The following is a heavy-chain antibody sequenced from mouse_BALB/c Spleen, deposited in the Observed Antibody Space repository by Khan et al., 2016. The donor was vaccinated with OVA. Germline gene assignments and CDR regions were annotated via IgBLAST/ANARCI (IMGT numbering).Heavy chain of an antibody. CDR2: INTYTGEP. Sequence: QIQLVQSGPEVKKPGETVKISCKASGHTFTKFGMNWVKQAPGKGLKWMGWINTYTGEPTYADDFNGRFAFSLETSASTAYLQINNLKNEATATYSCARPPYITYVLDNWGQGTSVTVSS. CDR1: GHTFTKFG. D-gene: IGHD1-2*01. J-gene: IGHJ4*01. CDR3: ARPPYITYVLDN. V-gene: IGHV9-3-1*01.